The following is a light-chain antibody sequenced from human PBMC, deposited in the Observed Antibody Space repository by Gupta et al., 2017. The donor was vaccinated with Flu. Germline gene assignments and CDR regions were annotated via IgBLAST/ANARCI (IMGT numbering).Light chain of an antibody. CDR3: QHNGSTGVT. CDR1: QHVISSY. CDR2: GAS. V-gene: IGKV3-20*01. Sequence: GSVVLFSRGSQHVISSYLDWYQERPGQAPKLVIYGASSRASGVPERFSGSGSGTDFTLAISRLEREDFAVYYCQHNGSTGVTFGPGSKVDIK. J-gene: IGKJ3*01.